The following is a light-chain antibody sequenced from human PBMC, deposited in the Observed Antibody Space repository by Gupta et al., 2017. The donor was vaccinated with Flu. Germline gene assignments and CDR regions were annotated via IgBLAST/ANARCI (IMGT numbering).Light chain of an antibody. CDR1: SSDVGGYNF. Sequence: SSDVGGYNFVSWYQQHPGKAPKVMIYDVSNRPSGVSNRFPGSKSGNTASLTISGLQAEDEADYYCSSYTSSSTLYVFGTGTKVTVL. CDR3: SSYTSSSTLYV. CDR2: DVS. V-gene: IGLV2-14*04. J-gene: IGLJ1*01.